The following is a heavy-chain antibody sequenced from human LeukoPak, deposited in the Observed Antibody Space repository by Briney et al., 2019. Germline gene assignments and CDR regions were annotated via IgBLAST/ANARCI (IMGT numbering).Heavy chain of an antibody. Sequence: GGSLRLSCAASGFILSNYAMSWVRQAPGKGLEWVSAIGGFGGSTDYADSVKGRFTISRDNSKNTLYLQMNSLRAEDTAVYYCAKFDYGDYWGQGNLVTVSS. J-gene: IGHJ4*02. CDR2: IGGFGGST. CDR3: AKFDYGDY. CDR1: GFILSNYA. V-gene: IGHV3-23*01.